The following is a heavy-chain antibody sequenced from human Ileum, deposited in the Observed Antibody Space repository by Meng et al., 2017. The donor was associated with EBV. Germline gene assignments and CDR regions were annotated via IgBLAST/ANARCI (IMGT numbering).Heavy chain of an antibody. Sequence: VQVVESVGGVVPPGRSLRLSCAASGFTFSDYGMHWVRQAPGKGLEWVAVISYDGSTKYYVDSVKGRFTISRDNSKSTLYLQMNSLRDEDTAVYYCAKEEVSRRFDYWGQGTLVTVSS. D-gene: IGHD5/OR15-5a*01. CDR3: AKEEVSRRFDY. CDR1: GFTFSDYG. CDR2: ISYDGSTK. J-gene: IGHJ4*02. V-gene: IGHV3-30*18.